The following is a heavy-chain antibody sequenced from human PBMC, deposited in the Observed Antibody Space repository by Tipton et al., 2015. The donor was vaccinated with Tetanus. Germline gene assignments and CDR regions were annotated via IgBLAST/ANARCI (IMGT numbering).Heavy chain of an antibody. V-gene: IGHV4-61*08. CDR2: ISNTGST. CDR3: ARIVRMGDFSFFDS. J-gene: IGHJ4*02. Sequence: TLSLTCTVSGDSVSSGGYDWGSIRQSPGKGLELIGYISNTGSTSYNPSLQSRVSTSVDTSKNQFSLRLSSVTAADTAVYYCARIVRMGDFSFFDSWGPGTRVTVSS. D-gene: IGHD3-16*01. CDR1: GDSVSSGGYD.